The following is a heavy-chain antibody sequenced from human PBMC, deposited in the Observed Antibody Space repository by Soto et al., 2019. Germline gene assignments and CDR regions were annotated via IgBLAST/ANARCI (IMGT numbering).Heavy chain of an antibody. V-gene: IGHV4-34*01. CDR1: GGSFSGYY. D-gene: IGHD3-9*01. CDR2: INHSGST. CDR3: ARGLLRYFVHGMDV. Sequence: SETLSLTCAVYGGSFSGYYWSWIRQPPGKGLEWIGEINHSGSTNYNPSLKSRVTISVDASKNQFSLKLSSVTAADTAVYYCARGLLRYFVHGMDVWGQGTTVTVSS. J-gene: IGHJ6*02.